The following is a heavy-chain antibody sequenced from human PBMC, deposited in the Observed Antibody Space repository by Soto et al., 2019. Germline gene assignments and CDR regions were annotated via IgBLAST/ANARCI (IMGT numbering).Heavy chain of an antibody. CDR3: AAGIADYYDSSGYYAY. CDR2: ISITSSYI. J-gene: IGHJ4*02. CDR1: GITFSTYS. Sequence: GGSLRLSCAASGITFSTYSMNWVRQAPGKGLEWVSSISITSSYIYYADSLKGRFTVSRDNAKNTLYLQMNSLRAEDTAVYYCAAGIADYYDSSGYYAYWGQGILVTVSS. D-gene: IGHD3-22*01. V-gene: IGHV3-21*01.